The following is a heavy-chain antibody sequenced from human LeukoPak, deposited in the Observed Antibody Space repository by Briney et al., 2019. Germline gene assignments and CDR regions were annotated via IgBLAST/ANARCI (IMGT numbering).Heavy chain of an antibody. D-gene: IGHD2-15*01. V-gene: IGHV4-38-2*02. J-gene: IGHJ3*02. Sequence: SETLSLTCSVSAYTISSGYYWGWIRQPPGKGLEWIGSIHHTGYTFYNPSVKSRITISVETSKNQFSLKLSSVTAADTAMYYCARDTGGFDIWGQGAMVTVSS. CDR1: AYTISSGYY. CDR3: ARDTGGFDI. CDR2: IHHTGYT.